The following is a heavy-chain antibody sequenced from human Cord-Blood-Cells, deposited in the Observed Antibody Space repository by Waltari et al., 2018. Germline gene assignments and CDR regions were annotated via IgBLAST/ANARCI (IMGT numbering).Heavy chain of an antibody. CDR2: INPTSGGT. CDR3: ASGGDYYYYGMDV. D-gene: IGHD3-10*01. J-gene: IGHJ6*02. Sequence: QVQLVQSGAEVKKPGASVKVSCKASGYTFTGYYMHWVRPAPGQGLGWMGRINPTSGGTNYAQKFQGRVTMTRDTSISTAYMELSRLRSDDTAVYYCASGGDYYYYGMDVWGQGTTVTVSS. CDR1: GYTFTGYY. V-gene: IGHV1-2*06.